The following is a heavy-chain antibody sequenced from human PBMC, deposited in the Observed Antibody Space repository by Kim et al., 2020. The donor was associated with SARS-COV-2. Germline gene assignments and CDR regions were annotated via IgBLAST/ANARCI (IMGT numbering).Heavy chain of an antibody. J-gene: IGHJ4*02. Sequence: SETLSLTCAVYGGSFSGYYWSWIRQPPGKGLEWIGEIKHSGSTNYNPSLKSRVTISVDTSKNQFSLKLSSVTAADTAVYYCARDEYCSGGSCYGWIDYWGQGTLVTVSS. CDR1: GGSFSGYY. D-gene: IGHD2-15*01. CDR2: IKHSGST. CDR3: ARDEYCSGGSCYGWIDY. V-gene: IGHV4-34*01.